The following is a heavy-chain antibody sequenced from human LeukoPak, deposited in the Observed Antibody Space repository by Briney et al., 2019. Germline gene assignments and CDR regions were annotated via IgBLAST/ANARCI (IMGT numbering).Heavy chain of an antibody. CDR1: GFTFSSYG. CDR3: AREHIVVVTAIPSHYYYYGMDV. V-gene: IGHV3-30*19. CDR2: ISYDGSNK. Sequence: PGGSLRLSCAASGFTFSSYGMHWVRQAPGKGLEWVAVISYDGSNKYYADSVKGRFTISRDNSKNTLYLQMNSLRAEDTAVYYCAREHIVVVTAIPSHYYYYGMDVWGQGTTVTVSS. J-gene: IGHJ6*02. D-gene: IGHD2-21*02.